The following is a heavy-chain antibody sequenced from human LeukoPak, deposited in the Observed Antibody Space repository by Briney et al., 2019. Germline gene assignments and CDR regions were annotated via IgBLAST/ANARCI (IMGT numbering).Heavy chain of an antibody. CDR3: AKLPIVAASGPYFFAY. CDR1: GFTFIRYA. CDR2: ISGNGGAT. J-gene: IGHJ4*02. Sequence: GGSLRLSCDVSGFTFIRYAMNWVGQAPGKRLEWVSVISGNGGATYYADSVEGRFTISRDNAKNTLYLQMASLRAEDTAVYYCAKLPIVAASGPYFFAYCGQGTLVAVSS. V-gene: IGHV3-23*01. D-gene: IGHD2-15*01.